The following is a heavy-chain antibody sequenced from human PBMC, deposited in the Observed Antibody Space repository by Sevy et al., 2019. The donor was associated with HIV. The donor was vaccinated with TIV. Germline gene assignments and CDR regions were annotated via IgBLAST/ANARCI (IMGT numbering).Heavy chain of an antibody. J-gene: IGHJ6*02. CDR3: ARDRRFCGNECYLYYYYGMDV. D-gene: IGHD3-16*02. CDR1: GFNVNDNY. V-gene: IGHV3-53*01. Sequence: GGSLRLSCAASGFNVNDNYMTWVRQAPGKGLEWVSIIHADGSSYYADSVKGRFTMSMDDSKNIGKLQSNSLRADDTAVYYCARDRRFCGNECYLYYYYGMDVWGQGTAVTVSS. CDR2: IHADGSS.